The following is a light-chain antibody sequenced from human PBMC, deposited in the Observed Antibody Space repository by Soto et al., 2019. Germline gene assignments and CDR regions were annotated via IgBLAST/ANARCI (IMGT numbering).Light chain of an antibody. CDR3: QQYNSYWT. V-gene: IGKV1-5*01. CDR2: DAS. CDR1: QTISVS. Sequence: IQMTQSPSTLSASVGDTVTITCRASQTISVSLAWYRQKPGKAPNLLIYDASTLQEGVPSRFSGSGSGTEFTLTVTRLQPDDFATYYCQQYNSYWTFGQGTKVEIK. J-gene: IGKJ1*01.